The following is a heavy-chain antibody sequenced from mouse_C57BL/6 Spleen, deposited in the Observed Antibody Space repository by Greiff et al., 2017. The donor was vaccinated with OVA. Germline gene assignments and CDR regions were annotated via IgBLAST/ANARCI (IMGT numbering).Heavy chain of an antibody. CDR3: TWDYYGISGDY. D-gene: IGHD1-1*01. Sequence: EVQLQQSGAELVRPGASVKLSCTASGFNIKDDYMHWVKQRPEQGLEWIGWIDPENGDTEYASKFQGKATITADTSSNTAYLQLSSLTSEDTAVYYCTWDYYGISGDYWGQGTTLTVSS. CDR1: GFNIKDDY. V-gene: IGHV14-4*01. J-gene: IGHJ2*01. CDR2: IDPENGDT.